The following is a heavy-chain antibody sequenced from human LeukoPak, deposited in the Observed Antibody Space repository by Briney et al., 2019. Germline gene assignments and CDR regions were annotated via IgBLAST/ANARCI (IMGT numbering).Heavy chain of an antibody. V-gene: IGHV4-39*07. J-gene: IGHJ5*02. Sequence: PSETLSLTCSVSGASISSGSNYWGWIRQPPGKTLEWIGSIYSSGSTYYNSSLQSRVIIIIDTPKNHFSLTLSSVTAADTAVYYCARRRLWGDRPDYYGSGSYYKAVWFDPWGQGTLVTVSS. D-gene: IGHD3-10*01. CDR1: GASISSGSNY. CDR2: IYSSGST. CDR3: ARRRLWGDRPDYYGSGSYYKAVWFDP.